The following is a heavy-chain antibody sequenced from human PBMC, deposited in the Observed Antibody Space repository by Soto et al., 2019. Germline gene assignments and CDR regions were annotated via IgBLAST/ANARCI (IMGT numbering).Heavy chain of an antibody. V-gene: IGHV3-30*18. CDR2: ISYDGSNK. D-gene: IGHD3-22*01. CDR3: AKVAVSVGSDSSGYYSA. CDR1: GFTFSSYG. Sequence: GGSLRLSCAASGFTFSSYGMHWVRQAPGKGLEWVAVISYDGSNKYYADSVKGRFTISRDNSKNTLYLQMNSLRAEDTAVYYCAKVAVSVGSDSSGYYSAWGQGTLVIGSS. J-gene: IGHJ5*02.